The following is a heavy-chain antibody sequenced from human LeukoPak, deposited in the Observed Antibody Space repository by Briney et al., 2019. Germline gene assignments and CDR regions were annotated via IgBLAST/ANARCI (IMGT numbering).Heavy chain of an antibody. V-gene: IGHV1-8*01. CDR1: RYTFTRYV. D-gene: IGHD6-13*01. CDR3: ARGPPESSSSDY. J-gene: IGHJ4*02. CDR2: MKPNSGDT. Sequence: ASVTVSRKDSRYTFTRYVINGVRPATGRGVEGVGWMKPNSGDTGYAQKFQGRVTLTRNTSIRTAYMALSSLRSEDTAVYYCARGPPESSSSDYWGQGTLVTVSS.